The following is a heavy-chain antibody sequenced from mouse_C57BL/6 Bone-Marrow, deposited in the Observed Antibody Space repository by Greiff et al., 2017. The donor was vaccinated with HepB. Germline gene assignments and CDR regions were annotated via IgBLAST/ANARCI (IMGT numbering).Heavy chain of an antibody. V-gene: IGHV1-54*01. CDR2: INPGSGGT. CDR1: GYAFTNYL. D-gene: IGHD1-1*01. J-gene: IGHJ2*01. CDR3: ARGDYDGSSLDY. Sequence: QVQLQQSGAELVRPGTSVKVSCKASGYAFTNYLIEWVKQRPGQGLEWIGVINPGSGGTNYNEKFKGKATLTADKSSSTAYMQLSSLTSEDSAVYFCARGDYDGSSLDYWGQGTTLTVSS.